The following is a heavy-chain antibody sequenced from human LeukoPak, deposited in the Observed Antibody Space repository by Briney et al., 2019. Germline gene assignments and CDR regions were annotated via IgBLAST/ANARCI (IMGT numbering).Heavy chain of an antibody. Sequence: PGGSLRLSCAASGFTFSSYSMNWVRQAPGKGLEWVSYISSSSNTIYYADSVKGRFTISRDNAKNSLYLQMNSLRAEDTAVYYCARATNYYDSSAPDPWGQGTLVTVSS. V-gene: IGHV3-48*04. J-gene: IGHJ5*02. CDR1: GFTFSSYS. CDR2: ISSSSNTI. CDR3: ARATNYYDSSAPDP. D-gene: IGHD3-22*01.